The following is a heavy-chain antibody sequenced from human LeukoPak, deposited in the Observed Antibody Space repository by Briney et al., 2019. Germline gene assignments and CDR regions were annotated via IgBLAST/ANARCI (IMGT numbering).Heavy chain of an antibody. CDR2: IYYSGST. Sequence: PSETLSLTCTVSGGSISSYYWSWIRQPPGKGLEWIGYIYYSGSTNYNPSLKSRVAISVDTSKNQFSLKLSSVTAADTAVYYCARSGKIQLWSTGVNYWGQGTLVTVSS. V-gene: IGHV4-59*12. J-gene: IGHJ4*02. D-gene: IGHD5-18*01. CDR3: ARSGKIQLWSTGVNY. CDR1: GGSISSYY.